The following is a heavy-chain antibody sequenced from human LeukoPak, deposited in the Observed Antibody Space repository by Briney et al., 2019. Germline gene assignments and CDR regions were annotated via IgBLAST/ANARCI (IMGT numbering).Heavy chain of an antibody. CDR3: ARDPSGWYFVDY. CDR1: GFTFSSYS. J-gene: IGHJ4*02. V-gene: IGHV3-21*01. D-gene: IGHD6-19*01. Sequence: PGGSLRLSCAASGFTFSSYSMNWVRQAPGKGPEWVSSISSSSSYIYYADSVKGRFTISRDNAKNSLYLQMNSLRAEDTAVYYCARDPSGWYFVDYWGQGTLVTVSS. CDR2: ISSSSSYI.